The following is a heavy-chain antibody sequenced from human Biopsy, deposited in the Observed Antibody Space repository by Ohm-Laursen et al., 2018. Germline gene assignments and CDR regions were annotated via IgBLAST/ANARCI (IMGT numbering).Heavy chain of an antibody. CDR3: VRGGSGSFPFDY. CDR2: LFTSGTT. J-gene: IGHJ4*02. V-gene: IGHV4-4*07. Sequence: GTLSLTCTVSGGSINSYYWSWMRQPAGKGLEWIGRLFTSGTTNYSPSLNNRFTMSVDPSKNQFSQRLTSVTAADTAVYYCVRGGSGSFPFDYWGPGTLVTVSS. D-gene: IGHD3-10*01. CDR1: GGSINSYY.